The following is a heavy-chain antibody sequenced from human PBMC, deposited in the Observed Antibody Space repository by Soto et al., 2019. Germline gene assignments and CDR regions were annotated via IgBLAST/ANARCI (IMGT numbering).Heavy chain of an antibody. CDR1: GGSVSSGSYY. CDR2: IYYSGST. Sequence: QVQLQESGPGLVKPSETLSLTCTVSGGSVSSGSYYWSWIRQPPGKGLEWIGYIYYSGSTNYNPSLKSRVTISVDTSKNQFSLKLSSATAADTAVYYCARMTNDAFDIWGQGTMVTVSS. CDR3: ARMTNDAFDI. J-gene: IGHJ3*02. V-gene: IGHV4-61*01. D-gene: IGHD1-1*01.